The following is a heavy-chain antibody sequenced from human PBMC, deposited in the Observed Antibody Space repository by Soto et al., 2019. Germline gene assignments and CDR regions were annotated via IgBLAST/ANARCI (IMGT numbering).Heavy chain of an antibody. J-gene: IGHJ4*02. D-gene: IGHD3-16*01. CDR2: ISWNSGSI. CDR1: GFTFDDYA. Sequence: EVQLVESGGGLVQPGRSLRLSCAASGFTFDDYAMHWVRQAPGKGLEWVSGISWNSGSIGYADSVKGRFTISRDNAKNSLYLQMNSLRAEDTALYYCAKARRGGWKIVDYWGQGTLVTVSS. V-gene: IGHV3-9*01. CDR3: AKARRGGWKIVDY.